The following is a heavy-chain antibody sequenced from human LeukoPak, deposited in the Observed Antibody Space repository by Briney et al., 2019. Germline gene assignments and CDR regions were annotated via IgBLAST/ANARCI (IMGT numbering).Heavy chain of an antibody. J-gene: IGHJ5*02. CDR3: ARPARRSYGSGSYYLNWFDP. Sequence: SETLSLTCAVYGGSFSGYYWSWIRQPPGKGLEWIGEINHSGSTNYNPSLKSRVTISVDTSKNQFSLKLSSVTAADTAVYYCARPARRSYGSGSYYLNWFDPWGQGTLVTVSS. D-gene: IGHD3-10*01. CDR1: GGSFSGYY. V-gene: IGHV4-34*01. CDR2: INHSGST.